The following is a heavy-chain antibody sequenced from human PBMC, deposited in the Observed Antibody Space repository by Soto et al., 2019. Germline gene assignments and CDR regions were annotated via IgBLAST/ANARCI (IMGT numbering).Heavy chain of an antibody. CDR1: GYTFTGYY. CDR3: ARTEALGYSYHFDY. D-gene: IGHD5-18*01. J-gene: IGHJ4*02. Sequence: ASVKVSCKASGYTFTGYYMHWVRQAPGQGLEWMGWINPNSGGTNYAQKFQGRVTMTRDTSISTAYMELSRLRSDDTAVYYCARTEALGYSYHFDYWGQGTLFTVSS. CDR2: INPNSGGT. V-gene: IGHV1-2*02.